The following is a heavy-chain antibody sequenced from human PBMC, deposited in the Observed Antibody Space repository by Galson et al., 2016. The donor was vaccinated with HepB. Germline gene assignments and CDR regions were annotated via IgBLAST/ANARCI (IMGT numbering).Heavy chain of an antibody. Sequence: SLRLSCAASGFTFSSYAMHWVRQAPGKGLEYVSAISSNGGSTYYADSVKGRFTISRDNSKNTLYLQMSSLRAEDTAVYYCVNNEYSSGWYFGAFDIWGQGTMVTVSS. CDR3: VNNEYSSGWYFGAFDI. CDR1: GFTFSSYA. V-gene: IGHV3-64D*06. D-gene: IGHD6-19*01. J-gene: IGHJ3*02. CDR2: ISSNGGST.